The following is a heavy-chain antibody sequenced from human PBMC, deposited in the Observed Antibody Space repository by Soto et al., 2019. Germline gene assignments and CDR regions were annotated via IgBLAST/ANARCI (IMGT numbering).Heavy chain of an antibody. V-gene: IGHV4-39*01. CDR1: GGSISSTSHY. CDR3: ARLVAKYGSSSGWLAP. CDR2: MYHSGST. Sequence: SETLSLTCTVSGGSISSTSHYWDWIRQPPGKGLEWIGTMYHSGSTYYNPSLKSRVTISVDTSKNQFSLRLSSVTAADTAVYYCARLVAKYGSSSGWLAPWGQGTLVTVPQ. J-gene: IGHJ5*02. D-gene: IGHD6-6*01.